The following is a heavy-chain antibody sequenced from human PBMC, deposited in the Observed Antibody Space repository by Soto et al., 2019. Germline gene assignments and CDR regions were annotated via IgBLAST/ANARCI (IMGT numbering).Heavy chain of an antibody. Sequence: ASLKVSCKASGYTFTGYYMHWVRQAPGQGLEWMGWINPNSGGTNYAQKFQGRVTMTRDTSISTAYMELSRLRSDDTAVYYCARDRYSSSWYVRGYFQHWGQGTLVTVSS. CDR1: GYTFTGYY. CDR3: ARDRYSSSWYVRGYFQH. CDR2: INPNSGGT. V-gene: IGHV1-2*02. D-gene: IGHD6-13*01. J-gene: IGHJ1*01.